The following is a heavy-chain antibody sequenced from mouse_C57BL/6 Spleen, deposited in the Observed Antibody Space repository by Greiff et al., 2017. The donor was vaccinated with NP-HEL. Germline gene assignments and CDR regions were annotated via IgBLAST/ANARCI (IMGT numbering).Heavy chain of an antibody. D-gene: IGHD4-1*01. V-gene: IGHV2-6-1*01. CDR1: GFSLTSYG. CDR2: IWSDGST. CDR3: ARQYNWDWYFDV. Sequence: VKLQQSGPGLVAPSQSLSITCTVSGFSLTSYGVHWVRQPPGKGLEWLVVIWSDGSTTYNSALKSRLSISKDNSKSQVFLKMNSLQTDDTAMYYCARQYNWDWYFDVWGTGTTVTVSS. J-gene: IGHJ1*03.